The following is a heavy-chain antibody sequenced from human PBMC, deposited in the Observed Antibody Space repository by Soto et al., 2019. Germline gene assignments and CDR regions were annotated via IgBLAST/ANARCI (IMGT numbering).Heavy chain of an antibody. V-gene: IGHV3-23*01. CDR1: GFTVSNFA. Sequence: GSLSRSCSASGFTVSNFAMTWVLQAPGEGLEWVSSISGTDDYTYYADSGKGRFTIARDKALNTLFLHMHNLEADDTAVYYCAKSSSQYASAIPAFFDPWGQGTLVTVSS. CDR2: ISGTDDYT. CDR3: AKSSSQYASAIPAFFDP. J-gene: IGHJ5*02. D-gene: IGHD6-13*01.